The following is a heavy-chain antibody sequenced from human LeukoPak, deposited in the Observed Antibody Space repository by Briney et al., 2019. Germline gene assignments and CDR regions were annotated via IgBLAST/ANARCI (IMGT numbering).Heavy chain of an antibody. CDR1: GFTFSSYS. D-gene: IGHD6-13*01. J-gene: IGHJ4*02. CDR3: VRELSGILGFDY. CDR2: ISSSSSPI. V-gene: IGHV3-48*01. Sequence: GGSLRLSCAASGFTFSSYSMNWVRQAPGKGLEWVSYISSSSSPIYDSDSVKGRFTISRDNAKNSLYLEMNSLRAEDTAVYYCVRELSGILGFDYWGRGTLVTVSS.